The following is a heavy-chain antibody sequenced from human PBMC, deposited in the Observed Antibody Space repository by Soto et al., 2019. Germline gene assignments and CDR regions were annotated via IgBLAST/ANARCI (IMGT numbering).Heavy chain of an antibody. D-gene: IGHD3-10*01. V-gene: IGHV1-18*01. J-gene: IGHJ4*02. CDR3: ARDRMVRGVAPYYFDY. CDR1: GYTSNDYG. CDR2: ISPYNDNR. Sequence: QVQLVQSGGEVKKPGASVKVSCKASGYTSNDYGISWVRQAPGQGLEWMGWISPYNDNRNYAQKFRDRVTLTTDTSTSTAYMELRRLSSDDTAVYYCARDRMVRGVAPYYFDYWGQGTLVTVSS.